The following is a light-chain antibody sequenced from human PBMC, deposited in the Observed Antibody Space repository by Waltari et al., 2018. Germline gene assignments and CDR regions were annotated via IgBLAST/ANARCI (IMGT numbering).Light chain of an antibody. V-gene: IGKV3-20*01. CDR2: GAS. J-gene: IGKJ1*01. CDR3: QQYGSSLWT. CDR1: QSITNTY. Sequence: EIVLTQSPGTLSLSPGEGATLSCRASQSITNTYLAWYQQKPGQAPRLLIYGASTRATCIPDRFSGSGSGTDFTLTISRLEPEDFAVFYCQQYGSSLWTFGQGTKVEIK.